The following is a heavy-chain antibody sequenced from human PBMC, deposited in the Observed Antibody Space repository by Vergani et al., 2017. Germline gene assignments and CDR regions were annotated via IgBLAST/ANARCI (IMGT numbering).Heavy chain of an antibody. V-gene: IGHV1-69*02. CDR2: IIPILGIA. D-gene: IGHD4-23*01. CDR3: AMAGNSYGDNPKIN. J-gene: IGHJ4*01. Sequence: QVQLVQSGAEVKKPGSSVKVSCKASGGTFSSYTISWVRQAPGQGLEWMGRIIPILGIANYAQKFQGRVTITADKSTRTAYMELSSLRSEDTAVYCCAMAGNSYGDNPKINWGQGSLVTVS. CDR1: GGTFSSYT.